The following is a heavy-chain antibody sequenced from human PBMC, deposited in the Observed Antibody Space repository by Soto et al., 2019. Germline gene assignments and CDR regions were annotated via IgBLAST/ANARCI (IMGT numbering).Heavy chain of an antibody. CDR3: ARSVTP. J-gene: IGHJ5*02. V-gene: IGHV4-31*01. CDR1: GGSISSGGYY. D-gene: IGHD3-10*01. CDR2: IYYSGST. Sequence: QVQLQESGPGLVKPSQTLSLTCTVSGGSISSGGYYWNWIRQHPGKGLEWIGYIYYSGSTYYNPSLKSPVNIPVNTAKNQFPLKLTSVTAADTAVYYCARSVTPWGQGTLVTVSS.